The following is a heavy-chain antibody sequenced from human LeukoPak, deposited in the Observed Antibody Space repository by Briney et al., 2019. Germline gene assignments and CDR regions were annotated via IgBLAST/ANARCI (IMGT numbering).Heavy chain of an antibody. CDR1: GFTFSSYS. V-gene: IGHV3-21*01. D-gene: IGHD3-22*01. Sequence: AGGSLRLSCAASGFTFSSYSMNWVRQAPGKGLEWVPSISSSSSYIYYADSVKGRFTISRDNTKNSLYLQMNSLRAEDTAVYYCARTFHYDSSGYSFDYWGQGTLVTVSS. J-gene: IGHJ4*02. CDR3: ARTFHYDSSGYSFDY. CDR2: ISSSSSYI.